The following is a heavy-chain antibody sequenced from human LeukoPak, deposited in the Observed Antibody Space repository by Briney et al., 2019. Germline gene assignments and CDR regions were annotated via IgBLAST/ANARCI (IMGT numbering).Heavy chain of an antibody. V-gene: IGHV3-48*03. Sequence: GGSLRLSCAASGFTFSSYEMNWVRQAPGKGLEWVSYISSSGSTIYYADSVKGRFTISRDNTKNSLYLQMNSLRAEDTAVYYCARARYSDYEMKYWGQGTPVTVSS. J-gene: IGHJ4*02. D-gene: IGHD5-12*01. CDR1: GFTFSSYE. CDR2: ISSSGSTI. CDR3: ARARYSDYEMKY.